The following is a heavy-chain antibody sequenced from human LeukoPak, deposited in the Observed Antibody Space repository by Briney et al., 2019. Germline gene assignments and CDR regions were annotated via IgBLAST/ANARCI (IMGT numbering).Heavy chain of an antibody. V-gene: IGHV3-48*01. J-gene: IGHJ3*02. CDR1: GFTFDHYG. D-gene: IGHD1-26*01. Sequence: GRSLRLSCAVSGFTFDHYGMHWVRQAPGKGLEWVSYISSSSSTIYYADSVKGRFTISRDNAKNSLYLQMNSLRAEDTAVYYCARGGSRQTDAFDIWGQGTMVTVSS. CDR3: ARGGSRQTDAFDI. CDR2: ISSSSSTI.